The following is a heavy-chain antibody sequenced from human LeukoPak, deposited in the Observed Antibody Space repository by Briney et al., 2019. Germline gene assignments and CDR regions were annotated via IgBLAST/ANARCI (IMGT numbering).Heavy chain of an antibody. Sequence: PSETLSHTCTVSGGSISSYYWSWIRQPAGKGLEWIGRIYTSGSTNYNPSLKSRVTMSVDTSKNQFSLKLSSVTAADTAVYYCVLEWSNDAFDIWGQGTMVTVSS. CDR3: VLEWSNDAFDI. CDR2: IYTSGST. D-gene: IGHD3-3*01. CDR1: GGSISSYY. V-gene: IGHV4-4*07. J-gene: IGHJ3*02.